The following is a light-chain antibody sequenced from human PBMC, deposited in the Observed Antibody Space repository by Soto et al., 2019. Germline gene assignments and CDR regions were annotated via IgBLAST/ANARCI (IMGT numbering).Light chain of an antibody. V-gene: IGKV1-39*01. Sequence: DIQMTQSPSSLSASVGVRVTITCRASQSISSYLNWYQQKPGKAPILLIYAASSLQSGVPSRFSGSGSGTDFTLTISSLQPEDFATYYCQQSYSAPVHFGQGTKLEIK. J-gene: IGKJ2*01. CDR3: QQSYSAPVH. CDR2: AAS. CDR1: QSISSY.